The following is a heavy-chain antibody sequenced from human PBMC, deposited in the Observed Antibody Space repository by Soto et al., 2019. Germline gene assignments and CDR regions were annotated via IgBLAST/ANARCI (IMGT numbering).Heavy chain of an antibody. CDR3: ARVNYGDYGGVYDY. J-gene: IGHJ4*02. CDR1: GFTFSSYN. CDR2: ISSSSSTI. V-gene: IGHV3-48*04. Sequence: PGGSLRLSCAASGFTFSSYNMNWVRQAPGKGLEWVSYISSSSSTIYYADSVKGRFTISRDNAKNTLYLQMNSLRAEDTAVYYCARVNYGDYGGVYDYWGQGTLVTVSS. D-gene: IGHD4-17*01.